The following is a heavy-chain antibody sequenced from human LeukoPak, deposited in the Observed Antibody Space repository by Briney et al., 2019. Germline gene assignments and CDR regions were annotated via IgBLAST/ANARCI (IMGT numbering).Heavy chain of an antibody. V-gene: IGHV4-34*01. CDR1: GGAFSGYS. J-gene: IGHJ4*02. D-gene: IGHD4-17*01. CDR2: IDPNGTT. Sequence: SETLSLTCAVYGGAFSGYSWSWIRQPPGKGLEWIGEIDPNGTTNYNPSLKSRVTVSIDTCKNQFSLSLNSVTAADTAIYYCARGRSYEYGDYDYWGQGTLVTVSS. CDR3: ARGRSYEYGDYDY.